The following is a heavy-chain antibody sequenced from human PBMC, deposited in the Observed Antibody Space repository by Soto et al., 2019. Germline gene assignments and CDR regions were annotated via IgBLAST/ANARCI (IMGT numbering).Heavy chain of an antibody. CDR3: AAGSFTSTGGRIGYHYNAMDV. Sequence: SVKVSCKSSGGTFSSHSINWVRQAPGQGLEWMGGIIPIFGPANFAKKFQGRVTITADESTTTAYMELSSLTSEDTAVYYCAAGSFTSTGGRIGYHYNAMDVWGQGTTVTVSS. J-gene: IGHJ6*02. D-gene: IGHD1-1*01. V-gene: IGHV1-69*13. CDR2: IIPIFGPA. CDR1: GGTFSSHS.